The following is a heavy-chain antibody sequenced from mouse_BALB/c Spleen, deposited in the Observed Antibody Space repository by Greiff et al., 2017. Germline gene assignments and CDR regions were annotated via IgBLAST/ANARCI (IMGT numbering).Heavy chain of an antibody. CDR2: INPNNGGT. J-gene: IGHJ3*01. CDR1: GYTFTEYT. CDR3: ARRGGYETWFAY. D-gene: IGHD3-1*01. Sequence: EVKLMESGPELVKPGASVKISCKTSGYTFTEYTMHWVKQSHGKSLEWIGGINPNNGGTSYNQKFKGKATLTVDKSSSTAYMELRSLTSEDSAVYYCARRGGYETWFAYWGQGTLVTVSA. V-gene: IGHV1-18*01.